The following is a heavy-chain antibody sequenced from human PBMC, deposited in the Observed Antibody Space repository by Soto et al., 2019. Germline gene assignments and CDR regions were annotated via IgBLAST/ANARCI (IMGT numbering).Heavy chain of an antibody. CDR2: VNHGGST. J-gene: IGHJ4*02. Sequence: PSETLSLTCAVSGGSFSGFFWGWIRQPPGKGLEWIGEVNHGGSTNYNPSLKSRVTISSDTSKNHFSLTLRSVTAADTAVYYCERAAVAAGRPFDTWGKGALVTVS. D-gene: IGHD6-6*01. CDR1: GGSFSGFF. V-gene: IGHV4-34*01. CDR3: ERAAVAAGRPFDT.